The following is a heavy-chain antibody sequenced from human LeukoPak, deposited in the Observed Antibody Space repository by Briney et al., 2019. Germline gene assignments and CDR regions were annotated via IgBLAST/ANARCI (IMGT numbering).Heavy chain of an antibody. CDR2: IYTSGST. D-gene: IGHD2-21*02. Sequence: SVTVSLTCTVSGGSISSYYWSWIRQPPGKGLEGIGYIYTSGSTNYNPFLKRRVTISGDTSKNQFSLKLSSVTAADTTVYYCARSDLEGNYFDCWGQGTLVTVSS. J-gene: IGHJ4*02. CDR1: GGSISSYY. V-gene: IGHV4-4*09. CDR3: ARSDLEGNYFDC.